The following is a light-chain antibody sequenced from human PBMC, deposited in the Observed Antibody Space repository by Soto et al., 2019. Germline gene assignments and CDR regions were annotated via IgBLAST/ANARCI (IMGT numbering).Light chain of an antibody. J-gene: IGKJ4*01. CDR3: QQFSSYPLT. CDR1: QTVRNKY. V-gene: IGKV3-20*01. Sequence: EFLLTQSPCTLALSPGERATLSCGAGQTVRNKYLAWYQQKPGQAPRLLMYDSSSRATGIPERFSGGGSGTDFTLTISRLEPEDFEVYYCQQFSSYPLTFGGGTKVDIK. CDR2: DSS.